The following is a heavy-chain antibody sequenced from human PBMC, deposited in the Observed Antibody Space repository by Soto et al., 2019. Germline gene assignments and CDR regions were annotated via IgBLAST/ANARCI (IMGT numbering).Heavy chain of an antibody. V-gene: IGHV5-51*01. CDR2: IYPGGSDT. Sequence: GESLKISCKGSGYSFTSYWIGWVRQMPGKGLEWMGIIYPGGSDTRYSPSFQGQVTISADKSISTAYLQWSTLKASDTAIYYCARHVVPPALIDYWGQGTLVTVSS. CDR1: GYSFTSYW. CDR3: ARHVVPPALIDY. J-gene: IGHJ4*02. D-gene: IGHD2-2*01.